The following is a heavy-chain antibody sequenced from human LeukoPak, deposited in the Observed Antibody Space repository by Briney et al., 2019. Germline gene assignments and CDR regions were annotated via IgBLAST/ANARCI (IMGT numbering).Heavy chain of an antibody. Sequence: PGGSLRLSCAASGFTFRSYAMHWVRQAPGKGLEWVALISYDGSNKYYADSVKGRFTISRDNAKNSLYLQMNSLRAEDTAVYYCAKGTTRGVIITAFDYWGQGTLVTVSS. D-gene: IGHD3-10*01. V-gene: IGHV3-30*04. CDR1: GFTFRSYA. J-gene: IGHJ4*02. CDR2: ISYDGSNK. CDR3: AKGTTRGVIITAFDY.